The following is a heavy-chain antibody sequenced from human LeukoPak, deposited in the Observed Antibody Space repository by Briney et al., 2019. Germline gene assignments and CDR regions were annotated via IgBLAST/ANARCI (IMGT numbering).Heavy chain of an antibody. D-gene: IGHD1-1*01. V-gene: IGHV3-21*01. CDR1: GFTFASYS. CDR2: ISGDSTYI. CDR3: ARVSGRLERQSDLDY. Sequence: GGSRGLSCAASGFTFASYSMNWVRQAQGKGLKWVSSISGDSTYIYNAGSVKGRFTISRDNAQASLYLQMNSLRADDTAVYYCARVSGRLERQSDLDYWGQGTLVIVSS. J-gene: IGHJ4*02.